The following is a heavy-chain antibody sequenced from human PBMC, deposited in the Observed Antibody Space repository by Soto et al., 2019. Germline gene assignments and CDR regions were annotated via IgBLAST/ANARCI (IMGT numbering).Heavy chain of an antibody. J-gene: IGHJ6*03. CDR2: IWYDGSNK. Sequence: GGSLRLSCAASGFTFSSYGMHWVRQAPGKGLEWVAVIWYDGSNKYYADSVKGRFTISRDNSKNTLYLQMNSLRAEDTAVYYCAREPEGGVGAIHYYYDRDVWGKGTTVTVSS. D-gene: IGHD1-26*01. CDR3: AREPEGGVGAIHYYYDRDV. V-gene: IGHV3-33*01. CDR1: GFTFSSYG.